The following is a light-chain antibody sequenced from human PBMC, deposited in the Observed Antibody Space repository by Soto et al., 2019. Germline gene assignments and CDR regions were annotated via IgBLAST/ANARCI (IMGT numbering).Light chain of an antibody. J-gene: IGLJ2*01. V-gene: IGLV2-8*01. CDR1: SSDVGGYNY. CDR2: EVS. CDR3: SSYAGSNNLVV. Sequence: QSAVTQPPSATGSPGQSVTISCTGTSSDVGGYNYVSWYQQHPGKAPKLMIYEVSKRPSGVPDRFSGSKSGNTASLTVSGLQAEDAAYYYCSSYAGSNNLVVFGGGTKVTVL.